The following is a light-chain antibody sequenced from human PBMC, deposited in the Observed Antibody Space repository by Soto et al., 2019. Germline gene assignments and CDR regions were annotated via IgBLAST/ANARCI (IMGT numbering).Light chain of an antibody. CDR3: SSYAGSNKYVV. CDR1: SSDVGGYNY. Sequence: QSVLTRPPSASGSPGQSVTISCTGTSSDVGGYNYVSWYQQHPGKAPKLMIYEVSKRPSGVPDRFSGSKSGNTASLTVSGLQAEDEADYYCSSYAGSNKYVVFGGGTKLTVL. V-gene: IGLV2-8*01. CDR2: EVS. J-gene: IGLJ2*01.